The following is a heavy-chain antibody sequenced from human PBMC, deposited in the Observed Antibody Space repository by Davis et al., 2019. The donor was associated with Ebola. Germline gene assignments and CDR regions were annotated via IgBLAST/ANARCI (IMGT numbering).Heavy chain of an antibody. Sequence: GGSLRLSCAASGFTFSSYSMNWVRRAPGKGLEWISYISASGITIYYADSVKGRLTISRDNAKNSLYLQMNSLRDEDTALYYCAKPGYSGYDYPLDNWGQGTLVTVSS. CDR3: AKPGYSGYDYPLDN. V-gene: IGHV3-48*02. CDR1: GFTFSSYS. J-gene: IGHJ4*02. CDR2: ISASGITI. D-gene: IGHD5-12*01.